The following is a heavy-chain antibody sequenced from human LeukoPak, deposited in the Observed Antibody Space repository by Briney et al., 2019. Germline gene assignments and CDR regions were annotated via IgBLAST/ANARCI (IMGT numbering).Heavy chain of an antibody. V-gene: IGHV3-53*01. D-gene: IGHD3-10*01. J-gene: IGHJ6*03. Sequence: GGSLRLSCAVSGFTVSSNYMSWVRQAPGKGLEWVSVIYSGGSTYYADSVKGRFTISRDNSKNTLYLQMNSLRAEDTAVYYCATVKAGYYYYMDVWGKGTTVTVSS. CDR2: IYSGGST. CDR3: ATVKAGYYYYMDV. CDR1: GFTVSSNY.